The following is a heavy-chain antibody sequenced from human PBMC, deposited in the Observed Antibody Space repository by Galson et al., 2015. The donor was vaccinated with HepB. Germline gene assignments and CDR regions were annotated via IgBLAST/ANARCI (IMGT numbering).Heavy chain of an antibody. V-gene: IGHV3-21*01. D-gene: IGHD1-1*01. CDR1: GFTFSSYS. J-gene: IGHJ4*02. CDR2: ISSSSSYI. CDR3: ARRGWNDDVEFDY. Sequence: SLRLSCAASGFTFSSYSMNWVRQAPGKGLEWVSSISSSSSYIYYADSVKGRFTTSRDNSKNTLYLQMNSLRAEDTAVYYCARRGWNDDVEFDYWGQGTLVTVSS.